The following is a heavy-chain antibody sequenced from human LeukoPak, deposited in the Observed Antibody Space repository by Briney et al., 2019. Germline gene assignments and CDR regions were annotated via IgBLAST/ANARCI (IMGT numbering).Heavy chain of an antibody. J-gene: IGHJ4*02. Sequence: GSSVKVSCKASGGTFSSYAISWVRQAPGQGLEWMGRIIPILGIANYAQKFQGRVTITADKSTSTAYMELSSLRSEDTAVYYCASNPDYDFWSGGHYWGQGTLVTVSS. V-gene: IGHV1-69*04. CDR1: GGTFSSYA. D-gene: IGHD3-3*01. CDR3: ASNPDYDFWSGGHY. CDR2: IIPILGIA.